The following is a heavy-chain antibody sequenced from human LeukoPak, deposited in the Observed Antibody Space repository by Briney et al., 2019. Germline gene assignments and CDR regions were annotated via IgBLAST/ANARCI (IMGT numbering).Heavy chain of an antibody. CDR2: INSDGSST. V-gene: IGHV3-74*01. Sequence: GGSLRLSCAASGFTFTKYWMHWVRQAPGQGLVWVSRINSDGSSTSYADSVKGRFTISRDNSKNTLYLQMNSLRAEDTAVYYCAKDEGGYYDSSGYYYDEYFQHWGQGTLVTVSS. D-gene: IGHD3-22*01. J-gene: IGHJ1*01. CDR3: AKDEGGYYDSSGYYYDEYFQH. CDR1: GFTFTKYW.